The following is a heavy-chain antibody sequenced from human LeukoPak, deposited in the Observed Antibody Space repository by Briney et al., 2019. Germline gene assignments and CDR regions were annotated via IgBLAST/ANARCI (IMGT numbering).Heavy chain of an antibody. CDR1: GVSVTSDNW. Sequence: SETLSLTCSVSGVSVTSDNWWTWVRQPPEKGLEWIGEIHHGGTINYNPSLTSRVSISIDKSQNQLSLKLQSVTAADTAVYYCARGSIKIRIAARRAFDYWGQGTLVTVSS. V-gene: IGHV4-4*02. CDR3: ARGSIKIRIAARRAFDY. J-gene: IGHJ4*02. D-gene: IGHD6-6*01. CDR2: IHHGGTI.